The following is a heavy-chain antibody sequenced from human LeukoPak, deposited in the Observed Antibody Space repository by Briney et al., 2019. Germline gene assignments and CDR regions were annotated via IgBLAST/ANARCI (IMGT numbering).Heavy chain of an antibody. CDR1: GGSISSYY. D-gene: IGHD2-15*01. Sequence: SETLSLTCTVSGGSISSYYWSWIRQPPGKGLEWIGYIYYSGSTNYNPSLKSRATISVDTSKNQFSLKLSSVTAADTAVYYCARGEVVVAATPFDPWGQGTLVTVSS. CDR2: IYYSGST. CDR3: ARGEVVVAATPFDP. J-gene: IGHJ5*02. V-gene: IGHV4-59*01.